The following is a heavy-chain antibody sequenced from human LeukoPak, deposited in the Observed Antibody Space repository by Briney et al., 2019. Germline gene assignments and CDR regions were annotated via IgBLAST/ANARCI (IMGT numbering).Heavy chain of an antibody. D-gene: IGHD6-19*01. J-gene: IGHJ3*02. CDR3: AREIVAGLGVSFDI. CDR2: IFHGGST. Sequence: PSETLSLTCTVSAYSISSGYYWGWIRQSPGKGLEWIGSIFHGGSTYYNPSLKSRVAISVDTSKNQFSLKLSSVTAADTAVYYCAREIVAGLGVSFDIWGQGTMVTVSS. CDR1: AYSISSGYY. V-gene: IGHV4-38-2*02.